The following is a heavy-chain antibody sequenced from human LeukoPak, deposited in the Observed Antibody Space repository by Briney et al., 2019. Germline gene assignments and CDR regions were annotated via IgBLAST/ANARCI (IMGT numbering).Heavy chain of an antibody. J-gene: IGHJ4*02. CDR3: AKGHDYRLDPTSDY. CDR1: GFTFSSYG. CDR2: ISYDGSNK. Sequence: GGSLRLSCAASGFTFSSYGMHWVRQAPGKGLEWVAVISYDGSNKYYADSVKGRFTISRDNSKNTLYLQMNSLRAEDTAVYYCAKGHDYRLDPTSDYWGQGTLVTVSS. D-gene: IGHD4-11*01. V-gene: IGHV3-30*18.